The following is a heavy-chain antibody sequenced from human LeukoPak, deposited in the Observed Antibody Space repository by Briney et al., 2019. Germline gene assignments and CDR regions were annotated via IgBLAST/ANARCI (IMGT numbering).Heavy chain of an antibody. CDR3: ARVRHLLLWFGELDDY. CDR1: GYTVTRYD. J-gene: IGHJ4*02. Sequence: ASVKLSCKAAGYTVTRYDMHWVRQAPGQGLEGMGWISAYDGNTNYAKKLQGRVTMTTDTSTTTAYMDLRSPTSDDTAVYYCARVRHLLLWFGELDDYWGQGTLVTVSS. CDR2: ISAYDGNT. D-gene: IGHD3-10*01. V-gene: IGHV1-18*04.